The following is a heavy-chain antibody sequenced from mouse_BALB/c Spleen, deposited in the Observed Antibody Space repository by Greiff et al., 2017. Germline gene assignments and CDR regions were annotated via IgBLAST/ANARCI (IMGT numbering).Heavy chain of an antibody. Sequence: EVQGVESGGGLVQPGGSLKLSCAASGFTFSSYTMSWVRQTPEKRLEWVAYISNGGGSTYYPDTVKGRFTISRDNAKNTLYLQMSSLKSEDTAMYYCARNGRDWYFDVWGAGTTVTVSS. CDR3: ARNGRDWYFDV. J-gene: IGHJ1*01. V-gene: IGHV5-12-2*01. CDR1: GFTFSSYT. CDR2: ISNGGGST. D-gene: IGHD1-1*01.